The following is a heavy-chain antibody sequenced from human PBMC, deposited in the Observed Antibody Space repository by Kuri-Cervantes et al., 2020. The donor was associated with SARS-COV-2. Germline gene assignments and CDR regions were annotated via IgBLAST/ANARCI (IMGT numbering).Heavy chain of an antibody. D-gene: IGHD2-2*01. CDR1: GFTFSSYG. V-gene: IGHV3-30*18. Sequence: GESLKISCAASGFTFSSYGMHWVRQAPGKGLEWVAVISYDGSNKYDADSVKGRFTISRDNSKNTLYLQMNSLRAEDTAVYYCAKGHISSRGDWFDPWGQGTLVTVSS. CDR3: AKGHISSRGDWFDP. CDR2: ISYDGSNK. J-gene: IGHJ5*02.